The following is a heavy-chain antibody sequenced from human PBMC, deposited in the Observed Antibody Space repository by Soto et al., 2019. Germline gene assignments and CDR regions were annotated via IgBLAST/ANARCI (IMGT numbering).Heavy chain of an antibody. Sequence: QVVESGGGLVTPGASISLSCVGSGFDFTPAWMHWVRQAPGTGLEWVGRIKSKGSGGTTDYSAPVKGRFTISRDDSNNTVYLQMNSLKSEDTAVYFCSNQRVPSGYSYYGLEVWGQGITVTVTS. J-gene: IGHJ6*01. CDR3: SNQRVPSGYSYYGLEV. CDR2: IKSKGSGGTT. CDR1: GFDFTPAW. D-gene: IGHD2-15*01. V-gene: IGHV3-15*07.